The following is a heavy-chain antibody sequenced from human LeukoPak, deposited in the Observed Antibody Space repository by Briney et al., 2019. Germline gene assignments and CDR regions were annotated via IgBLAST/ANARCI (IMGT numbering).Heavy chain of an antibody. CDR3: AKDRGTVRGVTWDY. CDR1: GFSFSNYA. D-gene: IGHD3-10*01. Sequence: PGGSLRPSCAASGFSFSNYAVSWVRQAPGKGLEWVSTISAIGGTTYYADSVKGRFTISRDNSKNTLFLQMNSLRAEDTAVYFCAKDRGTVRGVTWDYWGQGTLITVSS. CDR2: ISAIGGTT. J-gene: IGHJ4*02. V-gene: IGHV3-23*01.